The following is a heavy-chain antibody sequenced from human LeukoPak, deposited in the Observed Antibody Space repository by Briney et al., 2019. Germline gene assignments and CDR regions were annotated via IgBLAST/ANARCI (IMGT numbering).Heavy chain of an antibody. CDR3: ARDLPGTTFDH. V-gene: IGHV3-7*01. D-gene: IGHD1-7*01. J-gene: IGHJ5*02. CDR1: GFTFSDYW. CDR2: IKEDGSEK. Sequence: GGSLRLSCAASGFTFSDYWMSWVRQAPRKGLEWVGQIKEDGSEKYYAGSVKGRFTISRDNARNSVYLQMNSLRAEDTAVYCCARDLPGTTFDHWGQGTLVTVSS.